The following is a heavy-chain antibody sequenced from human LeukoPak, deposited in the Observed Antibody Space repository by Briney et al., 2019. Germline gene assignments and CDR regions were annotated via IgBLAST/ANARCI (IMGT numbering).Heavy chain of an antibody. V-gene: IGHV3-33*01. CDR2: IRYDGSNK. CDR1: GFTFSSYG. D-gene: IGHD3-22*01. J-gene: IGHJ4*02. CDR3: ARGGFSHDSSGYLDY. Sequence: GRSLRLSCAASGFTFSSYGMHWVRQAPGKGLEWVAVIRYDGSNKYYADSVKGRFTISRDNSKNTLYLQMNSLRAEDTAVYYCARGGFSHDSSGYLDYWGQGTLVTVSS.